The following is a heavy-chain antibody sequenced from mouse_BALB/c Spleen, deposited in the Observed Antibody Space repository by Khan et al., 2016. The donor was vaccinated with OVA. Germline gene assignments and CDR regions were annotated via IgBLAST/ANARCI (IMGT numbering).Heavy chain of an antibody. CDR3: ARGGFAD. Sequence: EVELVESGGGLVQPGGSRKLSCAASGFTFIDYGMAWVRQTPGKGPEWIAFISSVAYSIYYADTVTGLVTISSETAKNTLYLERSSLRSDDTAMYYCARGGFADWGQGTLVTVAA. CDR1: GFTFIDYG. CDR2: ISSVAYSI. J-gene: IGHJ3*01. V-gene: IGHV5-15*02.